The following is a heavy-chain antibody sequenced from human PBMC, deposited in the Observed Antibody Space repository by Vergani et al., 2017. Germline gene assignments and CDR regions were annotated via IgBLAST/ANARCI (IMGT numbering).Heavy chain of an antibody. V-gene: IGHV3-21*02. CDR2: ISSSSSYM. CDR1: GFTFSSYT. J-gene: IGHJ4*02. CDR3: ARDGAGTIDFDY. D-gene: IGHD1-26*01. Sequence: EMQLVESGGGLVKPGGSLRVSCAASGFTFSSYTMNWVRQAPGKGLEWVSSISSSSSYMYYADSVKGRFTISRDNAMNTVHLQMTNVRAEDTAVYFCARDGAGTIDFDYWGPGILVTVSS.